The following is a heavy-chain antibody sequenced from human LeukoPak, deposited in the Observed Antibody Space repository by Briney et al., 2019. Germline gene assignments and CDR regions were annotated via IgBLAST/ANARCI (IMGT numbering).Heavy chain of an antibody. CDR1: GGSISSYY. CDR2: IYTSGST. V-gene: IGHV4-4*07. D-gene: IGHD4-17*01. CDR3: AADYGDYQFFDY. Sequence: SETLSLTCTVSGGSISSYYWSWIRQPAGKGLEWIGRIYTSGSTNYNPSFKSRVTMSVDTSKNQFSLKLSSVTAADTAVYYCAADYGDYQFFDYWGQGTLVTVSS. J-gene: IGHJ4*02.